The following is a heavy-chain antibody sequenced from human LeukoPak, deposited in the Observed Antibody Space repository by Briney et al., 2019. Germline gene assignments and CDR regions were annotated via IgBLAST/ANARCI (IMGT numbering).Heavy chain of an antibody. CDR3: TTVYSVDTAMGSAY. CDR1: GFTFSNAW. Sequence: GGSLRLSCAASGFTFSNAWMSWVRQAPGNGLEWVGRIKSKTDGGTTDYAAPVKGRFTISRDDSKTTLYLQMNSLKTEDTAVYYCTTVYSVDTAMGSAYWGQGTLVTVSS. D-gene: IGHD5-18*01. J-gene: IGHJ4*02. CDR2: IKSKTDGGTT. V-gene: IGHV3-15*01.